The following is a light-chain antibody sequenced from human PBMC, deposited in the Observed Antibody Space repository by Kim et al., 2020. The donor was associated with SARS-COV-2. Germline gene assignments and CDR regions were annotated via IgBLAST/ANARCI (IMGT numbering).Light chain of an antibody. CDR3: SSYAGSNNWV. V-gene: IGLV2-8*01. J-gene: IGLJ3*02. CDR1: SSDVGGYNY. CDR2: EVS. Sequence: GQTVTISCTGTSSDVGGYNYVSWYQQHPGKAPKLMIYEVSKRPSGVPDRFSGSKSGNTASLTVSGLQAEDEADYYCSSYAGSNNWVFGGGTKLTVL.